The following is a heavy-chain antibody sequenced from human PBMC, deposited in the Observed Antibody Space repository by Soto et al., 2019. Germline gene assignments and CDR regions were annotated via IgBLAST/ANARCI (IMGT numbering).Heavy chain of an antibody. D-gene: IGHD3-22*01. V-gene: IGHV4-59*01. Sequence: SETLSLTCTVSGDSISTFYWGWMRQSPGKELEWIGYVYYTGSTNYNPSLRSRVTISVDRSKNQFSLKLTSANAADTAVYYCARGRTVRNYADDSSDYFYFFDYWGQGTQVTVSS. J-gene: IGHJ4*02. CDR2: VYYTGST. CDR1: GDSISTFY. CDR3: ARGRTVRNYADDSSDYFYFFDY.